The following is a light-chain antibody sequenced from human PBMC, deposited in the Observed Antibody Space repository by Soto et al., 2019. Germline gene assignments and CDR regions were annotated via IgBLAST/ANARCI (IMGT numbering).Light chain of an antibody. CDR2: DAS. J-gene: IGKJ1*01. V-gene: IGKV3D-20*01. CDR1: QSVSNNY. Sequence: EIVLTQSPATLSLSPGERATLSCGASQSVSNNYLAWYQQKPGLAPRLLIYDASTRATGIPDRFSGSGSGTDFTLTISRLEHEDFAVDYCQQYGNSPWTLGQGTKVDIK. CDR3: QQYGNSPWT.